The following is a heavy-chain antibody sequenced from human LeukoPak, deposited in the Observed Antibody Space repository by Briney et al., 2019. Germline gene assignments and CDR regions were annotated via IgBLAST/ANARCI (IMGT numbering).Heavy chain of an antibody. CDR1: GFTFSSYG. V-gene: IGHV3-30*02. CDR3: AKDGNRIAAAGTFMDY. J-gene: IGHJ4*02. Sequence: AGGSPRLSCAASGFTFSSYGMHWVRQAPGKGLEWVAFIRYDGSNKYYADSVKGRFTISRDNSKNTLYLQMNSLRAEDTAVYYCAKDGNRIAAAGTFMDYWGQGTLVTVSS. D-gene: IGHD6-13*01. CDR2: IRYDGSNK.